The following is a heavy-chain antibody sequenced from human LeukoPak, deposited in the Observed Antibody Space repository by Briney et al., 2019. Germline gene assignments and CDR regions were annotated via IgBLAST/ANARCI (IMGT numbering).Heavy chain of an antibody. D-gene: IGHD4-17*01. J-gene: IGHJ4*02. V-gene: IGHV4-39*07. CDR1: GGSISSSNYY. Sequence: PSETLSLTCTVSGGSISSSNYYWGWIRQPPGKGLEWIGSIYYSGSTYFNPSLKSRVTISVDRSKNQFSLKLSSVTAADTAVYYCARENYGDYGYDYWGQGTLVTVSS. CDR2: IYYSGST. CDR3: ARENYGDYGYDY.